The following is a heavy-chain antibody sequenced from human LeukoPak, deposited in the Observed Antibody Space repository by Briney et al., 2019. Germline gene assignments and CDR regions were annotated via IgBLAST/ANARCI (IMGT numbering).Heavy chain of an antibody. V-gene: IGHV3-7*01. Sequence: GGSLRLSCAASGFTFRSYWMRWVRQAPGKGLEWVANIKEDGSEKFYVASVKGRFTISRDNAKNSLYLQMNSLRAEDTAVYYCARDLPDYWGQGTLVTVSS. CDR1: GFTFRSYW. CDR2: IKEDGSEK. CDR3: ARDLPDY. J-gene: IGHJ4*02.